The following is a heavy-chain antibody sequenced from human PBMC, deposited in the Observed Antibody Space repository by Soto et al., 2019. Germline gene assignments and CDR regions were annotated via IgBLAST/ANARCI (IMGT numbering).Heavy chain of an antibody. CDR3: ASSYSSSWYVDAFDI. V-gene: IGHV1-2*04. CDR2: INPNSGGT. CDR1: GYTFTGYY. Sequence: ASVKVSCKASGYTFTGYYMHWVRQAPGQGLEWMGWINPNSGGTNYAQKFQGWVTMTRDTSISTAYIALSRLRSDDTAVYYCASSYSSSWYVDAFDIWGQGTMVTVSS. J-gene: IGHJ3*02. D-gene: IGHD6-13*01.